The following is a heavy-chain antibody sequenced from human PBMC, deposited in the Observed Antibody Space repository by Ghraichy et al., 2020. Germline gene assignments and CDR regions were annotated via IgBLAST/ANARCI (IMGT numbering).Heavy chain of an antibody. CDR3: AKAPYCSSTSCYLDY. CDR1: GFTFNSYG. D-gene: IGHD2-2*01. Sequence: GGSLRLSCAASGFTFNSYGMHWVRQAPGKGLEWVAFIRYDGSNKYYADSVKGRFTISRDISKNTLSLQMNSLRAEDTAVYYCAKAPYCSSTSCYLDYWGQGTLVTVSS. V-gene: IGHV3-30*02. CDR2: IRYDGSNK. J-gene: IGHJ4*02.